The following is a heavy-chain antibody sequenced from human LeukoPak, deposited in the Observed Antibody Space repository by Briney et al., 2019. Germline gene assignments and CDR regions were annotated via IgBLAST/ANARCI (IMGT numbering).Heavy chain of an antibody. CDR1: GVSISSSY. CDR2: IYYNGNT. J-gene: IGHJ3*02. D-gene: IGHD3-22*01. CDR3: VRGNYDNRGYSNAFDI. V-gene: IGHV4-59*01. Sequence: SGTLSLTCTVSGVSISSSYWSWIRQPPGKRLEWIGYIYYNGNTNSNPYLKSRVTISADTSKNQFSLKLSSVTAADTAVYYCVRGNYDNRGYSNAFDIWGQGAMVTVSS.